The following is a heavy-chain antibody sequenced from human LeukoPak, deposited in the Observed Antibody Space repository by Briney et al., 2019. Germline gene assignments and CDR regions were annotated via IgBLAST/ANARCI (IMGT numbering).Heavy chain of an antibody. CDR3: ARLVGAATDPFDY. CDR1: GGSISSGGYY. J-gene: IGHJ4*02. V-gene: IGHV4-31*03. CDR2: IYYSGST. Sequence: SETLSLTCTVSGGSISSGGYYWSWIRQHPGKGLEWIGYIYYSGSTYYNPSLKSRATISVDTSKNQFSLKLSSVTAADTAVYYCARLVGAATDPFDYWGQGTLVTVSS. D-gene: IGHD1-26*01.